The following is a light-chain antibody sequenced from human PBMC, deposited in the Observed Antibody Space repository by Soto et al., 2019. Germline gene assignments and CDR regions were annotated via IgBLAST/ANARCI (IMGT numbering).Light chain of an antibody. J-gene: IGKJ1*01. CDR2: AAS. V-gene: IGKV1-6*02. CDR1: HCISSD. CDR3: LQDYSYPWT. Sequence: AIRVTQSPSSLSAYVPDRVPVTCLASHCISSDLGWFQQKPGKAPKLLIYAASSLQSGVPSRFSGSASGTDFTLTISSLQPEDFATYYCLQDYSYPWTVGQGTKV.